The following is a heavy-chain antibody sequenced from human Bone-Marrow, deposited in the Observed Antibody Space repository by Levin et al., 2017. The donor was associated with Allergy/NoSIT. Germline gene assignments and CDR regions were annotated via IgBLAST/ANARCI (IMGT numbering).Heavy chain of an antibody. CDR2: ISYAGGNK. CDR3: ARVYGDLNPCDY. V-gene: IGHV3-30-3*01. CDR1: GFTFSSYS. D-gene: IGHD4-17*01. J-gene: IGHJ4*02. Sequence: GESLKISCAASGFTFSSYSMYWVRQAPGKGLEWVSLISYAGGNKYYVESVEGRFTISRDNSKNMLYLHMSSLRAEDTAVYYCARVYGDLNPCDYWGQGTLVTVSS.